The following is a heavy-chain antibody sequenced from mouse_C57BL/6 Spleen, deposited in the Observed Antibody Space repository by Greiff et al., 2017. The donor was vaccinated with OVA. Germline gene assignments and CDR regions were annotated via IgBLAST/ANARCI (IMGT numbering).Heavy chain of an antibody. J-gene: IGHJ2*01. D-gene: IGHD1-1*01. CDR2: INPNNGGT. CDR3: ARCGPSTVVDWVYFDY. Sequence: EVQLQQSGPELVKPGASVKIPCKASGYTFTDYNMDWVKQSHGKSLEWIGDINPNNGGTIYNQKFKGKATLTVDKSSSTAYMELRSLTSEDTAVYYCARCGPSTVVDWVYFDYWGQGTTLTVSS. CDR1: GYTFTDYN. V-gene: IGHV1-18*01.